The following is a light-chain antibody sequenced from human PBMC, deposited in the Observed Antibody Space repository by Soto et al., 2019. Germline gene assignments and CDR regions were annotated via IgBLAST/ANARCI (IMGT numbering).Light chain of an antibody. Sequence: DIQVTQSPSTLSASVGDRVTITCRASQSIRYWVAWYQHKPGKAPKLLIYDASTLESGVPTRFSGSGSGTEFTLTISSLHPDDFATYYCQQYNILSTFGQGTKVDI. J-gene: IGKJ1*01. CDR1: QSIRYW. CDR3: QQYNILST. V-gene: IGKV1-5*01. CDR2: DAS.